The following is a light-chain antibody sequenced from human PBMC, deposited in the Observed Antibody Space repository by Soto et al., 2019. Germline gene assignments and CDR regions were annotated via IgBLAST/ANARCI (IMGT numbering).Light chain of an antibody. Sequence: EIVLTKSPDTLSLSPGERATLSCRASQSISSSYLAWYQQKPGQAPRLLTYVASSRATGNPDRFSGSGSAMDFTVTIGRLETDDFSVYYCQQYGRSHWTFGQGPKVEI. J-gene: IGKJ1*01. CDR2: VAS. CDR3: QQYGRSHWT. CDR1: QSISSSY. V-gene: IGKV3-20*01.